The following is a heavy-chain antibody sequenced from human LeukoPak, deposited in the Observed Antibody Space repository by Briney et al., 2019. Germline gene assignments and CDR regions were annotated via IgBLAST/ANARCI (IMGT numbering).Heavy chain of an antibody. J-gene: IGHJ6*02. CDR3: AADRRQPYCTNGVCYYYCGMDV. Sequence: GNSVKVSCKASGFTFTSSATQWVRHARGQRLEWIGWIVVGSGNTNYAQKFQERVTMTRDMSTSTAYMELSSLRSEDTAVYYCAADRRQPYCTNGVCYYYCGMDVWGQGTTVTVSS. D-gene: IGHD2-8*01. CDR1: GFTFTSSA. CDR2: IVVGSGNT. V-gene: IGHV1-58*02.